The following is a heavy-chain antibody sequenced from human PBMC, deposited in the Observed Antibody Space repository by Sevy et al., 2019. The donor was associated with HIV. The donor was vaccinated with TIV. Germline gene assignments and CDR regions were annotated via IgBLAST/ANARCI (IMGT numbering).Heavy chain of an antibody. J-gene: IGHJ4*02. CDR2: LSFGCGEI. CDR3: AREGCTKPHDY. V-gene: IGHV3-23*01. D-gene: IGHD2-8*01. Sequence: GGSLRLSCAASGFTFSKYSMSWVRQPPGKGLEWVSTLSFGCGEINYADSVKGRFTISRDNSKSSGYLQMNNRRPEDTAVYYCAREGCTKPHDYWGQGTLVTVSS. CDR1: GFTFSKYS.